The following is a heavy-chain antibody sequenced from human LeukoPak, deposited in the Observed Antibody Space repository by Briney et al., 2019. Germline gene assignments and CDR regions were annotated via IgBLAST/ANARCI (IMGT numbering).Heavy chain of an antibody. CDR2: IYYSGSA. V-gene: IGHV4-59*11. CDR3: ARGGPASPFDY. J-gene: IGHJ4*02. D-gene: IGHD2-2*01. Sequence: PSETLSLTCTVSGASISRHYWSWIRQPPGKGLEWIGYIYYSGSANYNPSLKSRVTISVDTSKNQFSLKLRSVTAADTAVYYCARGGPASPFDYWGPGTLVTVSS. CDR1: GASISRHY.